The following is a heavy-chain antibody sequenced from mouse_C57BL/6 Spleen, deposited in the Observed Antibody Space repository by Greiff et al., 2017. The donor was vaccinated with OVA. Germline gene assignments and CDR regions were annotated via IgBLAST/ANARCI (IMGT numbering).Heavy chain of an antibody. CDR3: ARGATVVATNAY. Sequence: QVQLQPGAELVRPGSSVKLSCKASGYTFTSYWMHWVKQRPIQGLEWIGNIDPSDSETHYNQKFKDKATLTVDKSSSTAYMQLSSLTSEDSAVYYCARGATVVATNAYWGQGTLVTVSA. V-gene: IGHV1-52*01. J-gene: IGHJ3*01. CDR1: GYTFTSYW. CDR2: IDPSDSET. D-gene: IGHD1-1*01.